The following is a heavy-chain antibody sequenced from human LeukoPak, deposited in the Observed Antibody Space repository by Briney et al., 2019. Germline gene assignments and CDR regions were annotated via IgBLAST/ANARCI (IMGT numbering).Heavy chain of an antibody. CDR2: LTGDGNT. V-gene: IGHV3-23*01. J-gene: IGHJ4*02. CDR1: GFTFTSHA. D-gene: IGHD4-17*01. Sequence: GESLRLSCAASGFTFTSHAMSWVRQAPGKGLEWVSVLTGDGNTYYADSVKGRFTTSRDDSKNTLFLQMNSLRAEDTAVYYCAKDLLQPHPDYGDYLGFDYWGQGTLVTVSS. CDR3: AKDLLQPHPDYGDYLGFDY.